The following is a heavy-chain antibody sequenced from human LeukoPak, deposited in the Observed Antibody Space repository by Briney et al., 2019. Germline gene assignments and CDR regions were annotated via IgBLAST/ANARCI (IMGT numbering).Heavy chain of an antibody. CDR3: ELGITFGGVIVMDY. J-gene: IGHJ4*02. V-gene: IGHV1-69*13. D-gene: IGHD3-16*02. CDR1: GGTFSSYA. CDR2: IIPIFGTA. Sequence: SVKVSCKASGGTFSSYAISWVRQAPGQGLEWMGGIIPIFGTANYAQKFQGGVTITADESTSTAYMELSSLRSEDTAVYYCELGITFGGVIVMDYWGQGTLVTVSS.